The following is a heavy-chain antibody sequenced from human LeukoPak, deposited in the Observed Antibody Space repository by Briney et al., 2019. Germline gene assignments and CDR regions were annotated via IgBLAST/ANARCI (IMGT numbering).Heavy chain of an antibody. CDR1: GGSISSGSYY. CDR3: ARTKYSNYEYFQH. V-gene: IGHV4-61*02. Sequence: SETLSLTCTVSGGSISSGSYYWSWIRQPAGKGLEWIGRIYTSGSTNYNPSLKSRVTISVDTSKNQFSLKLSSVTAADTAVYYCARTKYSNYEYFQHWGQGTLVTVSS. D-gene: IGHD4-11*01. CDR2: IYTSGST. J-gene: IGHJ1*01.